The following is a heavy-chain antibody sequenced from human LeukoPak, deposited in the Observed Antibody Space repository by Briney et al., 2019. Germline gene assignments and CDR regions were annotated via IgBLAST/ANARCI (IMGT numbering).Heavy chain of an antibody. CDR2: MNPNSGNT. J-gene: IGHJ5*02. CDR1: GYTFNNYD. D-gene: IGHD3-22*01. Sequence: GASVKVTCKASGYTFNNYDINWVRQATGQGLEWMGWMNPNSGNTGYVQKFQGRVTMTRDMSTSTDYLELSSLRSEDTPIYYFPRDNSVDDNAWWFVPWGEGTLVTVSS. CDR3: PRDNSVDDNAWWFVP. V-gene: IGHV1-8*02.